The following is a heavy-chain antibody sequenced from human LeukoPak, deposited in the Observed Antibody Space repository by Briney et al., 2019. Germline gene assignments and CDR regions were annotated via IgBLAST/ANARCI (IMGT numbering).Heavy chain of an antibody. D-gene: IGHD3-22*01. Sequence: GGSLRLSCAASGFTFNDHAMYWVRQAPGKGLEWVSGINWSSDNIGYADSVRGRFTISRDDAKNSLFLQMNSLRVEDTALYYCARASYYYDTTGLGAVDIWGQGTMVTVSS. CDR2: INWSSDNI. CDR3: ARASYYYDTTGLGAVDI. V-gene: IGHV3-9*01. CDR1: GFTFNDHA. J-gene: IGHJ3*02.